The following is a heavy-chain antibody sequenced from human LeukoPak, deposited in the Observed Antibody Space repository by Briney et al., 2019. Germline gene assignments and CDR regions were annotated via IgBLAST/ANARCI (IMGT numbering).Heavy chain of an antibody. CDR2: INPNSGGA. J-gene: IGHJ4*02. V-gene: IGHV1-2*02. D-gene: IGHD6-19*01. Sequence: ASVKVSCKASGYTFTGYCMHWVRQAPGQGLEWMGWINPNSGGANSAQKFQGRVTMTRDTSISTAYMELRSLTSDDTALYYCARTVPGEPFDYWGQGTLVTVSS. CDR1: GYTFTGYC. CDR3: ARTVPGEPFDY.